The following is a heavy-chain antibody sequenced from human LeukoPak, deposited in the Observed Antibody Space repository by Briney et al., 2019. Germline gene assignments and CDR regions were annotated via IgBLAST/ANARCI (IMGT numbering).Heavy chain of an antibody. V-gene: IGHV3-30*02. Sequence: GGSLRLSCAASGFTFSSYGMHWVRQAPGKGLEWVAFIRYDGSNKYYADSVKGRFTISRDNSKNTLYLQMNSLRAEDTAVYYCAKDMSYDSSCYYGDYWGQGTLVTVSS. CDR3: AKDMSYDSSCYYGDY. J-gene: IGHJ4*02. D-gene: IGHD3-22*01. CDR1: GFTFSSYG. CDR2: IRYDGSNK.